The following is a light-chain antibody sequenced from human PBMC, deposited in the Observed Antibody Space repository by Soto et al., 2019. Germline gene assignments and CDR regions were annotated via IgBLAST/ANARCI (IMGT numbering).Light chain of an antibody. V-gene: IGLV2-8*01. CDR1: GSDVGAYNF. CDR3: TSYTGNTLVV. Sequence: QSVLTQLPSASGSPGQSVTISCTGTGSDVGAYNFVSWYQQYPGKAPRLLIYELTKRPSGVPDRFSGSRSGNTASLTVSGLQTEDEADYYCTSYTGNTLVVFGGGTKVTVL. CDR2: ELT. J-gene: IGLJ2*01.